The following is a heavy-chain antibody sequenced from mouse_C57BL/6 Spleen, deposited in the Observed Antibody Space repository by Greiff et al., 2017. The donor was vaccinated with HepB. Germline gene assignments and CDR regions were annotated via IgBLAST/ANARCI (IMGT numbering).Heavy chain of an antibody. CDR1: GYTFTSYW. J-gene: IGHJ3*01. V-gene: IGHV1-64*01. D-gene: IGHD1-1*01. CDR3: AREPAVPAWFAY. Sequence: VQLQQPGAELVKPGASVKLSCKASGYTFTSYWMHWVKQRPGQGLEWIGMIHPNSGSTNYNEKFKSKATLTVDKSSSTAYMQLSSLTSEDSAVYYCAREPAVPAWFAYWGQGTLVTVSA. CDR2: IHPNSGST.